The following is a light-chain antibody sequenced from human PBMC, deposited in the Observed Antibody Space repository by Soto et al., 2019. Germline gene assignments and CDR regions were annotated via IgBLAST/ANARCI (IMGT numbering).Light chain of an antibody. CDR2: TAS. CDR1: QGISSY. V-gene: IGKV1-27*01. J-gene: IGKJ1*01. Sequence: DIQLTQSPSSLSASVGDRVTITCRVSQGISSYLNWYRQKPGKVLMHTASNLQSGVPSRFSGSGSRTYFTLTIASLQPEDVAPYYGQRTYNAPPMTFGQGTKVEI. CDR3: QRTYNAPPMT.